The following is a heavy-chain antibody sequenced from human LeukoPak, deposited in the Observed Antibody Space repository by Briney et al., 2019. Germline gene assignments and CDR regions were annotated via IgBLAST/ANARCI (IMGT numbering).Heavy chain of an antibody. Sequence: GRSLRLSCAASGFTFSSYAMHWGRQAPGKGLEWAAVISSDGNTQYYADSVEGRFTISRDNSNNTLYLQMNSLRADDTAIYYCARRRIVGSIDDAFDIWGQGTMVTLSS. CDR2: ISSDGNTQ. CDR1: GFTFSSYA. J-gene: IGHJ3*02. CDR3: ARRRIVGSIDDAFDI. D-gene: IGHD1-26*01. V-gene: IGHV3-30-3*01.